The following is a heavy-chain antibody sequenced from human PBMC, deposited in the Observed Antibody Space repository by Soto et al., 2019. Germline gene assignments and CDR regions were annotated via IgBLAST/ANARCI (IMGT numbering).Heavy chain of an antibody. Sequence: QVQLVQSGAEVKKPGSSVKVSCKASGGTFSSYAISWVRQAPGQGLEWMGGIIPIFGTANYAQKFQGRVTITAEEYTSTAYMEQSSLRSEDTAVYYCARGESGDSSGYSSFDYWGQGTLVTVSS. CDR2: IIPIFGTA. J-gene: IGHJ4*02. V-gene: IGHV1-69*12. CDR3: ARGESGDSSGYSSFDY. CDR1: GGTFSSYA. D-gene: IGHD3-22*01.